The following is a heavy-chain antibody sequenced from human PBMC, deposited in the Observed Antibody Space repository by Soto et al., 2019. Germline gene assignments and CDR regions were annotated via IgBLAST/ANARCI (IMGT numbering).Heavy chain of an antibody. J-gene: IGHJ6*02. CDR2: INPYTGDT. CDR3: ARGRTLLWFGESSHYNMDV. CDR1: GYTFTGYY. V-gene: IGHV1-2*04. Sequence: ASVKVSCKTSGYTFTGYYLHWVRQAPGQGFEWLGWINPYTGDTNYAQNFQGWVTMTRDVSIRTAYMELSRLRSDDTAVYYCARGRTLLWFGESSHYNMDVWGQGTTVTVSS. D-gene: IGHD3-10*01.